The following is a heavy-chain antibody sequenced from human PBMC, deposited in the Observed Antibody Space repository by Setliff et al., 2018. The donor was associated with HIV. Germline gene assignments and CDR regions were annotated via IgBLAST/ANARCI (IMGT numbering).Heavy chain of an antibody. CDR3: APGEGVVSTYYHD. J-gene: IGHJ4*01. CDR2: IHHTGST. V-gene: IGHV4-59*02. CDR1: DDSVSTFY. Sequence: PSETLSLTCTVSDDSVSTFYWNWIRQPPGKGLEWIGFIHHTGSTVSNPSLKSRVTILMDLSRNQLSLHLASVTTADTAVYFCAPGEGVVSTYYHDWGQGTQVTVSS. D-gene: IGHD3-3*01.